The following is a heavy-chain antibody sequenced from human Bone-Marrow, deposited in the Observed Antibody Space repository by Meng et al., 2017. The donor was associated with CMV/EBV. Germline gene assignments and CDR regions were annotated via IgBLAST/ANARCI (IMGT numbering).Heavy chain of an antibody. V-gene: IGHV4-38-2*02. J-gene: IGHJ1*01. CDR2: ISYSGNA. CDR1: GYSISSGYY. Sequence: GSLRLSCTISGYSISSGYYWGWIRQPPGKGLEWIGEISYSGNANYGPSVKSRVTISVSRSRNQFSLKLNSVTVADTAVYYCARGPLLQHWGQGTLVTVSS. CDR3: ARGPLLQH.